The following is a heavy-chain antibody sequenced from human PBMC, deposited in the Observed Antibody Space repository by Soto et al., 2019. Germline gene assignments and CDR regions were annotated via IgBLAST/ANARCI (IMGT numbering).Heavy chain of an antibody. CDR1: GFTVSSNY. J-gene: IGHJ3*02. V-gene: IGHV3-66*01. D-gene: IGHD6-13*01. CDR2: IYSGGST. CDR3: ARDPGIAAPDAFDI. Sequence: VQLVESGGGLVQPGGSLRLSCAASGFTVSSNYMSWVRQAPGKGLEWVSVIYSGGSTYYADSVKGRFTISRDNSKNTLYLQMNSLRAEDTAVYYCARDPGIAAPDAFDIWGQGTMVTVSS.